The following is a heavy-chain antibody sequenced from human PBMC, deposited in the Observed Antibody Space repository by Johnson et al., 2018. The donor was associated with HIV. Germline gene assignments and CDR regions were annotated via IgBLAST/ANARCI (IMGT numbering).Heavy chain of an antibody. CDR3: ARDTKVPRYNWNDGAFDI. V-gene: IGHV3-30*09. CDR2: ISYDGSNK. J-gene: IGHJ3*02. D-gene: IGHD1-1*01. Sequence: QVQLLESGGGVVQPGRSLRLSCAASGFTFSTYTLHWVRLAPGKGLEWVEVISYDGSNKYYADSVKGRFAISRDNSKNTLYLQMNSLRAEDTALYYCARDTKVPRYNWNDGAFDIWGQGTMVTVSS. CDR1: GFTFSTYT.